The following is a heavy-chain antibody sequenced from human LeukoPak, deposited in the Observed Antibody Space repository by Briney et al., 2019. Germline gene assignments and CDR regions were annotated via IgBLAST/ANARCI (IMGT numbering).Heavy chain of an antibody. V-gene: IGHV3-23*01. CDR2: ISGSGDST. D-gene: IGHD3-3*01. Sequence: GGSLRLSCAASGFTFRSYAMSWVRQAPGKGLEWVSGISGSGDSTYYADSVKGRFTVSRDNSKSTLYLQMNRLRAEDTAVYYCAKAYYDLWSGYLDYWGQGTLVTVSS. CDR3: AKAYYDLWSGYLDY. J-gene: IGHJ4*02. CDR1: GFTFRSYA.